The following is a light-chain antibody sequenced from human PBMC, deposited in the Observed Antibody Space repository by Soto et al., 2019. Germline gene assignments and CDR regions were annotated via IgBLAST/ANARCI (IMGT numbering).Light chain of an antibody. CDR3: CSYAGSSTPDV. J-gene: IGLJ1*01. Sequence: QSALTQPASVSGSPGQSITISCTGTSSDVGSYNLVSWYQQHPGKAPKLMIYEGSKRPSGVSNRFSGSKSANTASLTISGLQAEDEADYYCCSYAGSSTPDVFGTGTKVTVL. V-gene: IGLV2-23*01. CDR2: EGS. CDR1: SSDVGSYNL.